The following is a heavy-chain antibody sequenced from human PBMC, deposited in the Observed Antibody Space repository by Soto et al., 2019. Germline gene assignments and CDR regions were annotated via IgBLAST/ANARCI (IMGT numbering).Heavy chain of an antibody. Sequence: QVQLVESGGGVVQPGKSLRLSCAASGFTFSSYAMHWARQAPGKGLEWVTVISIRGGDEYYAESVRGRFTISRDDSKNTLYLQRDSLRVEDTAVHYCARGTIVARQHLDYWGQGTLVTVSS. D-gene: IGHD6-6*01. J-gene: IGHJ4*02. V-gene: IGHV3-30*03. CDR2: ISIRGGDE. CDR3: ARGTIVARQHLDY. CDR1: GFTFSSYA.